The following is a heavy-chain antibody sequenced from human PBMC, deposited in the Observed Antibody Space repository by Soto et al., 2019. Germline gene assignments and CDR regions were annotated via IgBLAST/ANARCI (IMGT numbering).Heavy chain of an antibody. CDR3: ARGGEFRYFDWLLPQINWFDP. J-gene: IGHJ5*02. CDR2: INPNSGGT. CDR1: GYTFTGYY. D-gene: IGHD3-9*01. Sequence: SAKVSCKASGYTFTGYYMHWVRQAPGHGLAWMGWINPNSGGTNYAQKFQGRVTMTRDTSISTAYMELSRLRSDDTAVYYCARGGEFRYFDWLLPQINWFDPWGQGTLVTVS. V-gene: IGHV1-2*02.